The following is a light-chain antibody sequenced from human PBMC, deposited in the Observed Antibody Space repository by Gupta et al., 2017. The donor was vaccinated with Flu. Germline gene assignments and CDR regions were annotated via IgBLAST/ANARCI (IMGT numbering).Light chain of an antibody. V-gene: IGLV1-51*01. CDR3: GTWDNSIWV. CDR1: SSNSGKNY. CDR2: KND. J-gene: IGLJ3*02. Sequence: QSVLTQPPSVSAAPAQKVTISCSGSSSNSGKNYVSWYQQLPGAAPKLLIYKNDHRPAGIPDRFSGYKSGTSATLVIAGRQTGDEDDYDCGTWDNSIWVFGGGTKLTVL.